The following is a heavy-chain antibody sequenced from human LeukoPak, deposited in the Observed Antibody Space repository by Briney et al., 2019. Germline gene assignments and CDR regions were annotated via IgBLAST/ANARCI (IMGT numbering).Heavy chain of an antibody. D-gene: IGHD6-19*01. CDR1: GFNFSTHC. CDR3: ATDGQSSGWYGFDY. J-gene: IGHJ4*02. V-gene: IGHV3-21*01. Sequence: GESLRISCAASGFNFSTHCIDWVRQVPGKGLEWVGIINSPVGHIYYADSLKGRITISRDNAESSLYLQMHSLRADDTAVYYCATDGQSSGWYGFDYWGQGTLVTVSS. CDR2: INSPVGHI.